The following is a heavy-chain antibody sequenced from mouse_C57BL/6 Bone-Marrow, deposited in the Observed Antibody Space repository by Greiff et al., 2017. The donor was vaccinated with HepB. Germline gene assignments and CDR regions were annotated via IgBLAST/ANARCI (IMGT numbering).Heavy chain of an antibody. D-gene: IGHD2-10*02. V-gene: IGHV14-4*01. CDR2: IDPENGDT. CDR3: TTCVYGNYLDY. Sequence: VQLQESGAELVRPGASVKLSCTASGFNIKDDYMHWVKQRPEQGLEWIGWIDPENGDTEYASKFQGKATITADTSSNTAYLQLSSLTSEDTAVYFCTTCVYGNYLDYWGQGTTLTVSS. J-gene: IGHJ2*01. CDR1: GFNIKDDY.